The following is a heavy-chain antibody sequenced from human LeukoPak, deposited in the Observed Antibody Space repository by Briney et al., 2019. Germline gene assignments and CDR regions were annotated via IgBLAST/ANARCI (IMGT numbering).Heavy chain of an antibody. CDR3: ARYGIVGAISYFDY. D-gene: IGHD1-26*01. Sequence: PGGSLRLSCAASGFTFSSYWMSWVRQAPGKGLEWVANIKQDGSEKYYEDSVKGRFTISRDNAKNSLYLQMNGLRAEDTAVYYCARYGIVGAISYFDYWGQGTLVTVSS. CDR1: GFTFSSYW. J-gene: IGHJ4*02. V-gene: IGHV3-7*01. CDR2: IKQDGSEK.